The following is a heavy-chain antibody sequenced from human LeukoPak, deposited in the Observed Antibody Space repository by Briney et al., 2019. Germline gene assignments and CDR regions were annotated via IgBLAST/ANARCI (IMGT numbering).Heavy chain of an antibody. V-gene: IGHV3-30*02. D-gene: IGHD6-19*01. J-gene: IGHJ4*02. CDR3: ARAVAGLRHFDY. CDR1: GFTFSSYD. CDR2: IQYDGSNK. Sequence: GGSLRLSCAASGFTFSSYDMHWVRQTPGKGLEWVAFIQYDGSNKYYADSVKGRFTISRDNAKNSLYLQMNSLRAEDTAVYYCARAVAGLRHFDYWGQGTLVTVSS.